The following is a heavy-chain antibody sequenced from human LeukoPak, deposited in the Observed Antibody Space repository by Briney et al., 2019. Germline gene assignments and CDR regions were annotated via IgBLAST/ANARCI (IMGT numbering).Heavy chain of an antibody. D-gene: IGHD3-16*01. CDR1: GYTFTGYY. CDR2: INPSTGGT. CDR3: AREVFGGVFPY. J-gene: IGHJ4*02. V-gene: IGHV1-2*06. Sequence: ASVKVSCKASGYTFTGYYMHWVRQAPGQGLEWMGRINPSTGGTKYAQKFQGRVTLTRDTSVTTAYMDLSRLRSDDTAVYYCAREVFGGVFPYWGQGTLVTVSS.